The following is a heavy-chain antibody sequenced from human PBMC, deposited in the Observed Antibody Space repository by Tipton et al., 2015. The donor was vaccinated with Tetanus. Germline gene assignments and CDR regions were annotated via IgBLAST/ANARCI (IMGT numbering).Heavy chain of an antibody. CDR2: IGWNGGSI. J-gene: IGHJ4*02. D-gene: IGHD6-19*01. V-gene: IGHV3-9*01. Sequence: SLRLSCAASGFTFDDYAMHWVRQAPGKGLEWVSGIGWNGGSIGYADSVKGRFTISRDNAKNSLYLQMNSLRAEDTAFYYCAKVSPNPSGCLDYWGQGTLVSVSS. CDR1: GFTFDDYA. CDR3: AKVSPNPSGCLDY.